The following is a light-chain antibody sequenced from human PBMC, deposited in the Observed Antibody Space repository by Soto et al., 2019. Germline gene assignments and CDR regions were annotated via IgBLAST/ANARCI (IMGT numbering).Light chain of an antibody. J-gene: IGKJ4*01. CDR1: QGISSW. CDR3: QQADSLPLT. Sequence: DIQMTQSPSSVSASVGDRVIITCRASQGISSWIAWYQQKPGEDPKLLIYAASRLHSGVPSRFSGSGSGTDFTLTISILQPEDCATYYCQQADSLPLTFGGGTKVEIK. V-gene: IGKV1D-12*01. CDR2: AAS.